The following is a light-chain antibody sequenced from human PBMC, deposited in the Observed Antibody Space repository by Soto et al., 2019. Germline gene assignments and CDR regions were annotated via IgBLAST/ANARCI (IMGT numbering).Light chain of an antibody. CDR1: QDIRHD. CDR3: LQYSSYPWT. Sequence: AIQMSQSPSSLSASVGDRVTITCRASQDIRHDLGWYQQRPGNAPKLLIYAASSSQSGVPSRFSGSGSGTDFTLTISSLQPEDFATYFCLQYSSYPWTFGQGTKVDIK. V-gene: IGKV1-6*01. J-gene: IGKJ1*01. CDR2: AAS.